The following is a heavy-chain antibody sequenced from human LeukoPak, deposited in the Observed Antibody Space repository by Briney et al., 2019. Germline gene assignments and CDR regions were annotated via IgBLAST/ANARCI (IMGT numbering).Heavy chain of an antibody. J-gene: IGHJ4*02. CDR2: ISGSGSTI. V-gene: IGHV3-48*03. D-gene: IGHD4-11*01. Sequence: GGSLRLSCAASGFSFSSYEMNWVRQAPGKGLEWVSYISGSGSTISYADSVKGRFTISRDNARNSLYLQMNSLRAEDTAVYYCARDTDGPRRYFDCWGQGTLVIVSS. CDR1: GFSFSSYE. CDR3: ARDTDGPRRYFDC.